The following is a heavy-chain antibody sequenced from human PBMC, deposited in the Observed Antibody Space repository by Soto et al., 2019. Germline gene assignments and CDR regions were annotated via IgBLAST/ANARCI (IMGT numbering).Heavy chain of an antibody. J-gene: IGHJ4*02. CDR2: IKRDGSEK. CDR3: WGAGPGG. D-gene: IGHD3-16*01. V-gene: IGHV3-7*03. CDR1: GFTFSNYW. Sequence: AGGSLRLSCAASGFTFSNYWMNWVRQAPGKGLEWVANIKRDGSEKYYVDSVKGRFTISRDNAKNSLSLQMNSLRAEDTAVYYCWGAGPGGWDQGTLLTVSS.